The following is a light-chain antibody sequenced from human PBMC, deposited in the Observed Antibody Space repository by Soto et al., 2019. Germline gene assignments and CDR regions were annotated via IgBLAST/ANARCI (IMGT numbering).Light chain of an antibody. Sequence: DFQMTQSPSTLSASVGDSVTITCRASQNINNWVAWYQQKPGKAPKFLIYDASTLQRGVSSRFSGSGFGTEFSLTINRLQPDDSGSYYCQHTRTFGQGTKVEVK. CDR1: QNINNW. V-gene: IGKV1-5*01. CDR3: QHTRT. J-gene: IGKJ1*01. CDR2: DAS.